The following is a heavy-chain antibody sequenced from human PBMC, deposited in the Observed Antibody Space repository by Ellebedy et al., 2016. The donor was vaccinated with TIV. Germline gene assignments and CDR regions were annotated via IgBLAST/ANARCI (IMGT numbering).Heavy chain of an antibody. CDR1: GFTFRSYA. J-gene: IGHJ4*02. V-gene: IGHV3-23*01. D-gene: IGHD6-19*01. CDR2: ISGGGGST. Sequence: GESLKISCAASGFTFRSYAISWVRQAPGKGLEWVSAISGGGGSTYYADSLKGRFTISRDNSKNTVYLQMTSLRAEDTAVYYCATDLEAVAGNSFDYWGQGTLVTVSS. CDR3: ATDLEAVAGNSFDY.